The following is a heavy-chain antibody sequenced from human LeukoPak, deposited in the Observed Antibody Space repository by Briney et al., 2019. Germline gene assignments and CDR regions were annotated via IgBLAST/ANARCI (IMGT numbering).Heavy chain of an antibody. V-gene: IGHV3-30*18. CDR1: GFTFSSYG. CDR2: ISYDGSNK. D-gene: IGHD1-26*01. Sequence: GRSLRLSCAASGFTFSSYGMHWVRQAPGKGLEWVAVISYDGSNKYYADSVKGRFTISRDNSKNTLYLQMNSLRAEDTAVYYCAKPLGGSYLFDRWGQGTLVTVSS. CDR3: AKPLGGSYLFDR. J-gene: IGHJ4*02.